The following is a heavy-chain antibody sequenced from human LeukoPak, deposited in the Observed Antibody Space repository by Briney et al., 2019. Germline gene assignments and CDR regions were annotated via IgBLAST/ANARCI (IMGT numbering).Heavy chain of an antibody. J-gene: IGHJ4*02. CDR1: GFTFSSYS. V-gene: IGHV3-21*01. CDR2: ISSSSSYI. Sequence: GGSLRLSCAASGFTFSSYSMNWVRQAPGKGLEWVSSISSSSSYIYYADSVKGRFTISRDNAKNSLYLQMKSLRAEDTAVYYCARGGVGATTDYWGQGTRVSVSS. D-gene: IGHD1-26*01. CDR3: ARGGVGATTDY.